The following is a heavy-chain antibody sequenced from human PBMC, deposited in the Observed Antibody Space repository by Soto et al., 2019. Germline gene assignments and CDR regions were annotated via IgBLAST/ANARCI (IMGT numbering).Heavy chain of an antibody. J-gene: IGHJ6*02. CDR1: GFTFSSYA. CDR3: ARAGSPSFWNQPHYPYYYYGMDV. D-gene: IGHD1-1*01. V-gene: IGHV3-30-3*01. CDR2: ISYDGSNK. Sequence: GGSLRLSCAASGFTFSSYAMHWVRQAPGKGLEWVAVISYDGSNKYYAESVKGRFTISRDNSKNTLYLQMNSLRAEDTAVYYCARAGSPSFWNQPHYPYYYYGMDVWGQGTTVTVSS.